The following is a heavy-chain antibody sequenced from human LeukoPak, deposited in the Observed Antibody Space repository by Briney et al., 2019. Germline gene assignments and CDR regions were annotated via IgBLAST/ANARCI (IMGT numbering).Heavy chain of an antibody. D-gene: IGHD1-26*01. CDR1: GDSVTNNSAA. CDR3: ARAGLWWEFDWSYYFDY. J-gene: IGHJ4*02. V-gene: IGHV6-1*01. Sequence: SQTLSLTCAISGDSVTNNSAAWNWIRQSPSRGLEWLGRTYYRSKWYNDYALSVKSRITINPDTSKNQFSLQLNSVTPEDTAVYYCARAGLWWEFDWSYYFDYWGQGTLVTVSS. CDR2: TYYRSKWYN.